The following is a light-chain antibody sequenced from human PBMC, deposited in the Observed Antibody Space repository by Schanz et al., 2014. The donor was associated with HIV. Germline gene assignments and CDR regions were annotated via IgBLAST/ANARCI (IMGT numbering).Light chain of an antibody. CDR3: QSYDSSLSGSV. V-gene: IGLV1-44*01. CDR2: NSY. CDR1: RSNIGSNA. Sequence: QSVLTQPPSASGTPGQRVTISCSVSRSNIGSNAVNWLQQLPGTAPKLLIYNSYHRPSGVPDRFSGSKSGTSASLAISGLQSEDEADYYCQSYDSSLSGSVFGGGTKLTVL. J-gene: IGLJ3*02.